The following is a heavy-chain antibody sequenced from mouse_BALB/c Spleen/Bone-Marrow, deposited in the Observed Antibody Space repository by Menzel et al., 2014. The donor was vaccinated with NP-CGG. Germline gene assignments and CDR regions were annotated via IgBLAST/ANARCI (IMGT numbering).Heavy chain of an antibody. CDR2: IYPGDGDT. V-gene: IGHV1-82*01. CDR1: GYAFSSSW. D-gene: IGHD1-1*01. J-gene: IGHJ3*01. Sequence: QVQLQQSGPELGKPGASVKLSCKASGYAFSSSWMNWVKQRPGQGLEWIGRIYPGDGDTNYNGKFKGKATLTADKSSSTAYMQLSSLTSVDTAVYFCASGSSSFFYCGEATTVAVSA. CDR3: ASGSSSFFY.